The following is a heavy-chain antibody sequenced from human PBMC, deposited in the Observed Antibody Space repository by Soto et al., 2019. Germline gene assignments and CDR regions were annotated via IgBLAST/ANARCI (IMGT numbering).Heavy chain of an antibody. Sequence: QVQLVQSGAELKKPGASVKVSCKASGYTFTNYGISWVRQAPGQGLEWMEWINTYHGNTKYAQKLQGRVTMTKDTSTSTAYMELTSLRSDDTAVYYCARSPGYSASWGYFYYGMKIWGPGTTVIVSS. CDR2: INTYHGNT. D-gene: IGHD6-13*01. V-gene: IGHV1-18*01. CDR1: GYTFTNYG. CDR3: ARSPGYSASWGYFYYGMKI. J-gene: IGHJ6*02.